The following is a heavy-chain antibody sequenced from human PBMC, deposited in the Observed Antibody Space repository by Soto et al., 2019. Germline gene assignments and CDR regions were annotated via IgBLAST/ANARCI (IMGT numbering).Heavy chain of an antibody. CDR1: GGTFSSYA. CDR3: ATQGLPTSYSDGMDG. D-gene: IGHD5-18*01. J-gene: IGHJ6*02. V-gene: IGHV1-69*12. Sequence: QVQLVQSGAEVKKPGSSVKVSCKASGGTFSSYAISWVRQAPGQGLEWMGGSIPIFGTANYAEKFQGRVTITADESTSTACRGRSRPRSEDTAVYYCATQGLPTSYSDGMDGWGQGTTVTVPS. CDR2: SIPIFGTA.